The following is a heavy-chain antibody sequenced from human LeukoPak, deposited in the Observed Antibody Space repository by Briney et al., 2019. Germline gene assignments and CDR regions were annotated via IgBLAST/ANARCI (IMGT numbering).Heavy chain of an antibody. CDR3: ARVRGHDSSGIALDY. Sequence: PGGSLRLSCAASGFTFSDYYMSWIRQAPGKGLEWVSSISSSSSYIYYADSVKGRFTISRDNAKNSLYLQMNSLRAEDTAVYYCARVRGHDSSGIALDYWGQGTLVTVSS. V-gene: IGHV3-11*06. D-gene: IGHD3-22*01. CDR1: GFTFSDYY. J-gene: IGHJ4*02. CDR2: ISSSSSYI.